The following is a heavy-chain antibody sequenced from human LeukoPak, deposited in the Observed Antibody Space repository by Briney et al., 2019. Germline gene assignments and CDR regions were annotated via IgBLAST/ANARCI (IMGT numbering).Heavy chain of an antibody. CDR3: VRGKKPGWDMSYFDY. D-gene: IGHD1-26*01. CDR1: RITFDNFV. J-gene: IGHJ4*02. V-gene: IGHV3-21*01. CDR2: ISTSSAYI. Sequence: GGSLRLSCAASRITFDNFVMGWVRQPSGQGLEWVSSISTSSAYIFYADSVKGRFTISRDNAKTSLFLQMDSLRVEDTAIYYCVRGKKPGWDMSYFDYWGQGSLVTVSS.